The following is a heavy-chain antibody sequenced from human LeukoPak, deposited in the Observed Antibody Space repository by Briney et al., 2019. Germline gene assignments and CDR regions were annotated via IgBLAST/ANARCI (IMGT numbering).Heavy chain of an antibody. Sequence: QPGGSLRLSCAASGFTLTTYAMYWVRQAPGEGLVWVSRLTADGSSTIYADSVVGRFTVSRDIAKNTLYLEMNSLRAEDTAVYYCARAQLGTPTDCWGQGTLVTVSS. J-gene: IGHJ4*02. D-gene: IGHD1-26*01. CDR2: LTADGSST. V-gene: IGHV3-74*01. CDR1: GFTLTTYA. CDR3: ARAQLGTPTDC.